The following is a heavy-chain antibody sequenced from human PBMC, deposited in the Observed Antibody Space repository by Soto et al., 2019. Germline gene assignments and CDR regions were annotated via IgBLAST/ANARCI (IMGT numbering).Heavy chain of an antibody. Sequence: PSETLSPTCTVSGGSFKSGSSSWSWIRQPPGKGLEWIGYVDHTGRTSYDPSLKSRVSISVDTSRNQFSLKLSAVTAGDTAVYYWARGSPLGDASDLWGQGTLVTVSS. D-gene: IGHD3-16*01. CDR2: VDHTGRT. CDR3: ARGSPLGDASDL. V-gene: IGHV4-61*01. J-gene: IGHJ3*01. CDR1: GGSFKSGSSS.